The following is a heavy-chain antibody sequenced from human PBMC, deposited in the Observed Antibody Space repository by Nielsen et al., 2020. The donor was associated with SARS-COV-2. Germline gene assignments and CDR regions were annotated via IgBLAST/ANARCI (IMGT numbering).Heavy chain of an antibody. CDR2: ISYDGSNK. Sequence: GGSLRLSCAASGFTFSSYAMHWVRQAPGKGLEWVAVISYDGSNKYYADSVKGRFTISRHNSKNTLYLQMNSLRAEDTAVYYCARDLGQLGVDVWGQGTTVTVSS. V-gene: IGHV3-30*14. D-gene: IGHD6-13*01. CDR3: ARDLGQLGVDV. CDR1: GFTFSSYA. J-gene: IGHJ6*02.